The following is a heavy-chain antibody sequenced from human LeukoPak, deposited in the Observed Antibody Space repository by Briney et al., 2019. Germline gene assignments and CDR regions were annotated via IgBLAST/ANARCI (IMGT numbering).Heavy chain of an antibody. J-gene: IGHJ3*01. CDR2: ISGSGGST. Sequence: GGSLRLSCAASGFTFSSYAMSWVRQAPGKGLEWVSAISGSGGSTYYADSVKGRFTISRDNSKNTLYLQMNSLRAEDTAVYYCAKDRSSSSWFDGYDFWGQGTMVTVSS. V-gene: IGHV3-23*01. CDR3: AKDRSSSSWFDGYDF. CDR1: GFTFSSYA. D-gene: IGHD6-13*01.